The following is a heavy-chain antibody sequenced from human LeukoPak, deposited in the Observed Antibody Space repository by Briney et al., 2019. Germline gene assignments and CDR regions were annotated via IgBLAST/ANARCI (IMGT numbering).Heavy chain of an antibody. CDR1: GGSISSSSYY. V-gene: IGHV4-39*07. J-gene: IGHJ6*03. CDR3: ARGGCSGGSCYSRYYYYYYMDV. D-gene: IGHD2-15*01. CDR2: IYYSGTT. Sequence: SETLSLTCTVSGGSISSSSYYWGWIRQPPGKGLEWIGSIYYSGTTNYSPSLKSRVTISVDTSKNQFSLKLSSVTAADTAVYYCARGGCSGGSCYSRYYYYYYMDVWGKGTTVTVSS.